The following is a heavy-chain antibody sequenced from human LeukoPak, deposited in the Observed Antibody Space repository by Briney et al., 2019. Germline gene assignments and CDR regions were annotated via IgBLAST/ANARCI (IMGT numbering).Heavy chain of an antibody. J-gene: IGHJ4*02. V-gene: IGHV3-23*01. CDR1: GFTFSNYA. Sequence: PGGSLRLSCAASGFTFSNYALSWVRQAPGRGLEWVSLISWSSLTTEYADSVKGRFTVSRDNSKNTLSLQMNSLNADDTAVYYCAKHVRTSVRFFDSWGQGTLVTVSS. CDR2: ISWSSLTT. CDR3: AKHVRTSVRFFDS. D-gene: IGHD2-2*01.